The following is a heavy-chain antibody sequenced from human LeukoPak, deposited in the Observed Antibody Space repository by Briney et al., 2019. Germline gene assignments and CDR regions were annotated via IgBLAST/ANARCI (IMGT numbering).Heavy chain of an antibody. V-gene: IGHV4-34*01. J-gene: IGHJ4*02. CDR3: ARGGGYYTSGSYLGY. CDR2: INHSGST. CDR1: GGSFSGYY. Sequence: SETPSLTCAVYGGSFSGYYWSWIRQPPGKGLEWIGEINHSGSTNYNPSLKSRVTISVDTSKNQFSLKLSSVTAADTAVYYCARGGGYYTSGSYLGYWGRGTQVTVSS. D-gene: IGHD3-10*01.